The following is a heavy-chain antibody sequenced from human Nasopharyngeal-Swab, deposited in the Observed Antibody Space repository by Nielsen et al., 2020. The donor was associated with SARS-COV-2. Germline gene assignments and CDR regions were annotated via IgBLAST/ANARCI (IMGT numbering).Heavy chain of an antibody. Sequence: GGSLRLSCAASGFTFSSYSMNWVRQAPGKGLEWVSSISSSSSYIYYADSVKGRFTISRDNAKNSLYLQMNSLRAEDTAVYYCARGGSSDWYTDYWGQGTLVTVSS. V-gene: IGHV3-21*01. CDR2: ISSSSSYI. CDR1: GFTFSSYS. CDR3: ARGGSSDWYTDY. D-gene: IGHD6-19*01. J-gene: IGHJ4*02.